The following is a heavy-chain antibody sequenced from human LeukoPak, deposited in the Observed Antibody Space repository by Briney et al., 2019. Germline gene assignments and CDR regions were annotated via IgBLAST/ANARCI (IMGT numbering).Heavy chain of an antibody. Sequence: SETLSLTCTVSGGSISSSSYYWGWIRQPPGKGLEWIGSIYYSGSTYYNPSLKSRVAISVDTSKNQFSLKLSSVTAADTAVYYCARPGYSGYDLRGPIDYWGQGTLVTVSS. V-gene: IGHV4-39*01. J-gene: IGHJ4*02. D-gene: IGHD5-12*01. CDR2: IYYSGST. CDR3: ARPGYSGYDLRGPIDY. CDR1: GGSISSSSYY.